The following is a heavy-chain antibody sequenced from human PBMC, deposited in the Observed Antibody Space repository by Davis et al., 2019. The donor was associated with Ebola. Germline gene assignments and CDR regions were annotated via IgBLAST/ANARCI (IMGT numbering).Heavy chain of an antibody. J-gene: IGHJ6*02. CDR2: ISGSGTGT. CDR1: GFTFTSYS. CDR3: AKGSLYGSRSITAGVDV. D-gene: IGHD4-17*01. Sequence: GESLNISCAASGFTFTSYSMTWVRQAPGKGLEWVSGISGSGTGTYYADSVKGRFTFSRDNSKNTLYLQMNSLRAEDTAVYYCAKGSLYGSRSITAGVDVWGQGTTVTVSS. V-gene: IGHV3-23*01.